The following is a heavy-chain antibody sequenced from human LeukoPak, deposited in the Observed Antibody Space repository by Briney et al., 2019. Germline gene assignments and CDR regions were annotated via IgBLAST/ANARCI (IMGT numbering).Heavy chain of an antibody. CDR3: ARGDLDIVVVPAADYNWFDP. J-gene: IGHJ5*02. D-gene: IGHD2-2*03. CDR2: IYTSGST. Sequence: SETLSLTCTVSGGSISSGSYYWSWIRQPAGKGLEWIGRIYTSGSTNYNPSLKSRVTISVDTSKNQFSLKLSSVTAADTAVYYCARGDLDIVVVPAADYNWFDPWGQGTLVTVSS. CDR1: GGSISSGSYY. V-gene: IGHV4-61*02.